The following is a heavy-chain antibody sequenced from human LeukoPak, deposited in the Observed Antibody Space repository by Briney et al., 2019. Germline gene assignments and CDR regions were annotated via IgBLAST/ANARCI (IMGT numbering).Heavy chain of an antibody. Sequence: SETLSLXCTVSGGSISSYYWSWIRQPPGKELEWIGYIYYSGSTNYNPSLKSRVTISVDTSKNQFSLKLSSVTAADTAVYYCAREHYCGGDCYSVDWGQGTLVTVSS. CDR3: AREHYCGGDCYSVD. CDR1: GGSISSYY. D-gene: IGHD2-21*01. V-gene: IGHV4-59*01. J-gene: IGHJ4*02. CDR2: IYYSGST.